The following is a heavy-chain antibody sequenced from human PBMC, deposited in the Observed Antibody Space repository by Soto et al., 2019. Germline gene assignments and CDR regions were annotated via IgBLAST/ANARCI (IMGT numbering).Heavy chain of an antibody. Sequence: EVQLVESGGGLVQPGGSLKLSCAASGFTFSGSTIHWVRQTSGKGLELVGRIPSKTNTYATAYAASVKGRFTLSRDDSKNTAYLQMDSLKTEDTAVYYCTSQHFDVPVASGFDYWGQGTLVTVSS. CDR3: TSQHFDVPVASGFDY. V-gene: IGHV3-73*02. CDR2: IPSKTNTYAT. J-gene: IGHJ4*02. D-gene: IGHD2-2*01. CDR1: GFTFSGST.